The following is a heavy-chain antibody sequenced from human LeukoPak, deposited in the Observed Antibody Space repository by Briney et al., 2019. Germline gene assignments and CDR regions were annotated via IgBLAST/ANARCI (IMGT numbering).Heavy chain of an antibody. CDR2: IYYSGST. CDR1: GGSISSSSYY. Sequence: PSETLSLTCTVSGGSISSSSYYWGWIRQPPGKGLEWIGSIYYSGSTYYNPSLKSRVTISVDRSKNQFSLKLSSVTAADTAVYYCAGDGYSSSWYSANYYYGMDVWGQGTTVTVSS. J-gene: IGHJ6*02. D-gene: IGHD6-13*01. CDR3: AGDGYSSSWYSANYYYGMDV. V-gene: IGHV4-39*07.